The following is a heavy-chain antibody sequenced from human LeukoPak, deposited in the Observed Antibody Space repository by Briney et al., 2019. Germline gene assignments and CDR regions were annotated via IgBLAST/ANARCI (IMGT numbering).Heavy chain of an antibody. Sequence: SETLSLTCTVSRGSISSNNYYWGWIRQPPGKGLEWIVSIYYSGSTYYGPSLKSRVTISVDTSKNQFSLRLSSVTAADTAVYYCAREDSGVSDDAFDIWGQGTMVTVSS. D-gene: IGHD2-15*01. J-gene: IGHJ3*02. V-gene: IGHV4-39*02. CDR1: RGSISSNNYY. CDR2: IYYSGST. CDR3: AREDSGVSDDAFDI.